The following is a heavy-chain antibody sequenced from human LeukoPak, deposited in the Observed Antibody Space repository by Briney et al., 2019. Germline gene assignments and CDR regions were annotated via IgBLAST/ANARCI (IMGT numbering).Heavy chain of an antibody. Sequence: GGSLRLSCSASGFTFSTFVMHWVRQAPGKGLEYVSAISSDGGTTNYADSVKGRFTISTDNSKNTRYLQMSSLRAEDTAVYYCVRGRFFDPWGQGTLVTVSS. CDR1: GFTFSTFV. V-gene: IGHV3-64D*09. D-gene: IGHD3-10*01. CDR3: VRGRFFDP. J-gene: IGHJ5*02. CDR2: ISSDGGTT.